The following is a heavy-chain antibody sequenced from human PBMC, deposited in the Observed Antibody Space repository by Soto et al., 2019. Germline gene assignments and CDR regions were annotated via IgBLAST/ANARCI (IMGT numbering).Heavy chain of an antibody. CDR1: GYTFFTYD. Sequence: ASVKVSCKASGYTFFTYDISWMRQAPGQGLEWMGWISTYSGDTKYAQKFQGRVTMTTDTSTTTAYLELRSLRSDDTAVYYCARHHGPTTSENWFDPWGQGTLVTVSS. CDR2: ISTYSGDT. D-gene: IGHD5-12*01. J-gene: IGHJ5*02. CDR3: ARHHGPTTSENWFDP. V-gene: IGHV1-18*01.